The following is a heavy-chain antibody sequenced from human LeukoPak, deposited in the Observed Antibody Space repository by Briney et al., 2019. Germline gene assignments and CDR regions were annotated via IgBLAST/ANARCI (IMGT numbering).Heavy chain of an antibody. CDR1: GGSISSYY. J-gene: IGHJ4*02. CDR2: IYYSGTT. Sequence: SETLSLTCTVSGGSISSYYWSWTRRPPGKGLGWIGYIYYSGTTNYNPSLKSRVTISVDTSKNQFSLKLSSVTAADTAVYYCARGVYIAAAQYGYWGQGTLVTVSS. CDR3: ARGVYIAAAQYGY. V-gene: IGHV4-59*01. D-gene: IGHD6-13*01.